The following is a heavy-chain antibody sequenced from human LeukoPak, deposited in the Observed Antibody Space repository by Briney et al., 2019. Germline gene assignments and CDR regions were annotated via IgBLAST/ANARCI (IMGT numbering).Heavy chain of an antibody. D-gene: IGHD2-2*01. CDR2: INPSGGST. CDR1: GYTFTSYY. Sequence: ASVKVSCKASGYTFTSYYMHWVRQAPGQGLEWMGIINPSGGSTSYAQKFQGRVTMTRDTSTSTVYMELSSLRSEDTAVYYCARDSCSSTRCYSTGDAFDIWGQGTIVPGSS. CDR3: ARDSCSSTRCYSTGDAFDI. V-gene: IGHV1-46*01. J-gene: IGHJ3*02.